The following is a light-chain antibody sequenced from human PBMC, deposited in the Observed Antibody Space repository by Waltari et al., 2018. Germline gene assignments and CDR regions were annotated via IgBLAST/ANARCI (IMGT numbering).Light chain of an antibody. CDR3: SSYTTSTTRV. CDR2: DVS. J-gene: IGLJ3*02. Sequence: QSALTQPASVSGSPGQSTTISCTGTSSDFDNYNFVSWYQTHPGKAPKLIIIDVSHRPAGVSERFSGSKVGNPASLTISGLQSEDEADYYCSSYTTSTTRVFGGGTKLTVV. CDR1: SSDFDNYNF. V-gene: IGLV2-14*03.